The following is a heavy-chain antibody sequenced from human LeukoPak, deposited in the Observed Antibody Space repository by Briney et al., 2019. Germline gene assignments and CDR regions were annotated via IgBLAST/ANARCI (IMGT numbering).Heavy chain of an antibody. D-gene: IGHD3-22*01. CDR3: AFSAYYDSSGYFPHFDY. CDR1: GYTFTSYG. J-gene: IGHJ4*02. V-gene: IGHV1-18*01. CDR2: ISAYNGNT. Sequence: ASVTVSCKASGYTFTSYGISWVRQAPGQGLEWMGWISAYNGNTNYAQKLQGRVTMTTDTSTSTAYMELRSLRSDDTAVYYCAFSAYYDSSGYFPHFDYWGQGTLVTVSS.